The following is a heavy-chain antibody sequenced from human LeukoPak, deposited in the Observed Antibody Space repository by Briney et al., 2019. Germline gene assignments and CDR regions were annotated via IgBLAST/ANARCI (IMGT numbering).Heavy chain of an antibody. V-gene: IGHV3-15*01. J-gene: IGHJ4*02. D-gene: IGHD3-22*01. CDR3: TTVYSDSSGYYFNYCDY. CDR1: GFTVSNAW. Sequence: PGGSLRLSCAASGFTVSNAWMSWVRQAPGKGLEWVDRIKSKTDGETTDYAAPVKGRFTISRDDSKNTLYLQMNSLKTEDTAVYYCTTVYSDSSGYYFNYCDYWGQGTLVTVST. CDR2: IKSKTDGETT.